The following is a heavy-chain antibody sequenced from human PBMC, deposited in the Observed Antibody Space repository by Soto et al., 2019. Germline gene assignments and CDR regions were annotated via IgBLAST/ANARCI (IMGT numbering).Heavy chain of an antibody. J-gene: IGHJ6*02. CDR3: AKVRASYLSASYFYYGLDV. V-gene: IGHV3-23*01. D-gene: IGHD3-10*01. CDR1: GFTFSHYV. Sequence: EVQLLESGGGLVRTGESLRPSCAASGFTFSHYVLSWGRQAPGRGLEWVSSISGRGSSVYLADSVRGRFPMSRDLSRNTVSVQMNRLRAEDTAIYYWAKVRASYLSASYFYYGLDVWGQGAPCTVSS. CDR2: ISGRGSSV.